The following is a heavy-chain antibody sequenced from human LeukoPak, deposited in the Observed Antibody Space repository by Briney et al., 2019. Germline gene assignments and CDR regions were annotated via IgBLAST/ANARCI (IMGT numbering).Heavy chain of an antibody. CDR2: IYYSGST. Sequence: PSETLSLTCTVSRGSISSSSYHWGWIRQHPGKGLEWIGYIYYSGSTYYNPSLKSRVTISVDTSKNQFSLKLSSVTAADTAVYYCARAVLLWFGELSPFDPWGQGTLVTVSS. D-gene: IGHD3-10*01. J-gene: IGHJ5*02. CDR1: RGSISSSSYH. V-gene: IGHV4-31*03. CDR3: ARAVLLWFGELSPFDP.